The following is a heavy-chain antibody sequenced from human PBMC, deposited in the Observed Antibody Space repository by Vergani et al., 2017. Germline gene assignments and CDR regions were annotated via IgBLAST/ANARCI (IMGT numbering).Heavy chain of an antibody. D-gene: IGHD5-12*01. CDR1: GYSFTSYW. J-gene: IGHJ4*02. CDR2: IYPGDSDT. CDR3: ARQSSGYDYEVFGNY. Sequence: EVQLVQSGAEVKKPGESLKISCKGSGYSFTSYWIGWVRQMPGKGLEWMGIIYPGDSDTRYSPSFKGQVTISADKSISTAYLQGSSLKASDTAMYYCARQSSGYDYEVFGNYWGQGTLVTVSS. V-gene: IGHV5-51*01.